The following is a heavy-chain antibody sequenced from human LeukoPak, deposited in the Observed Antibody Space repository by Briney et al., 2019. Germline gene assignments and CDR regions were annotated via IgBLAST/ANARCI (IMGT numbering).Heavy chain of an antibody. CDR3: AGYCSSTSCPIDY. CDR2: IIPIFGTA. V-gene: IGHV1-69*13. J-gene: IGHJ4*02. D-gene: IGHD2-2*01. Sequence: SVKVSCKASGGTFISYAISCVRQAPGQGLDWMGGIIPIFGTANYAQKFQGRVTITADESTSTAYMELSSLRSEDTAVYYCAGYCSSTSCPIDYWGQGTLVTVS. CDR1: GGTFISYA.